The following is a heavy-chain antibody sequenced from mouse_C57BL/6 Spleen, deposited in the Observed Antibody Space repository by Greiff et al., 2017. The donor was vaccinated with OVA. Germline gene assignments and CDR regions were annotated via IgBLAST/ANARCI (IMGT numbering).Heavy chain of an antibody. D-gene: IGHD4-1*01. CDR1: GYTFTSYW. V-gene: IGHV1-50*01. CDR2: IDPSDSYT. Sequence: VQLQQPGAELVKPGASVKLSCKASGYTFTSYWMQWVKQRPGQGLEWIGEIDPSDSYTNSNQKFKGKATLTVDTSSSTAYMQLSSLTSEDSAVYSCAITASGPYSFDYWGQGTTLTVSS. J-gene: IGHJ2*01. CDR3: AITASGPYSFDY.